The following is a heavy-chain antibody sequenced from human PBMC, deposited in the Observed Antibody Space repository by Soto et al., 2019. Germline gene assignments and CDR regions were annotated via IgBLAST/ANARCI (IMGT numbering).Heavy chain of an antibody. D-gene: IGHD3-10*01. CDR2: ISYDGSNK. Sequence: QVQLVESGGGGVQPGRSLRLSCAASGFTFSSYGMHWVRQAPGKGLEWVAVISYDGSNKYYADSVKGRFTISRDNSKNTLYLQMNSLRAEDTAVYYCAKVLPRVLGVINPIDYWGQGTLVTVSS. CDR3: AKVLPRVLGVINPIDY. V-gene: IGHV3-30*18. CDR1: GFTFSSYG. J-gene: IGHJ4*02.